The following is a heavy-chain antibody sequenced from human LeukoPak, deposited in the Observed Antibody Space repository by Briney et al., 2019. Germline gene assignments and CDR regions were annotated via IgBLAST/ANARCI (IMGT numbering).Heavy chain of an antibody. V-gene: IGHV1-18*01. CDR2: ISAYNGNT. CDR1: GYTFTSYG. CDR3: ARDRPYMVRGVMRMDV. D-gene: IGHD3-10*01. J-gene: IGHJ6*02. Sequence: ASVKVSCKASGYTFTSYGISGVRQAPGQGLEWMGWISAYNGNTNYAQKLRGRVTMTTDTSTSTAYMELRSLRSDDTAVYYCARDRPYMVRGVMRMDVWGQGTTVTVSS.